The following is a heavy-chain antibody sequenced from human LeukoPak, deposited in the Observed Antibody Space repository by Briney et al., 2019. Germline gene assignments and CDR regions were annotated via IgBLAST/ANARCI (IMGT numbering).Heavy chain of an antibody. Sequence: GGSLRLSCAASEFTFDDYVIHWVRQGPGKGLEWVASMSWTSGSIAYADSVKGRFNIFRDNAQSSLYLQMNSLRAEDTAFYYCARSSGSYDGYYGVEVWGQGTTVIVSS. CDR1: EFTFDDYV. D-gene: IGHD6-19*01. V-gene: IGHV3-9*01. CDR2: MSWTSGSI. J-gene: IGHJ6*02. CDR3: ARSSGSYDGYYGVEV.